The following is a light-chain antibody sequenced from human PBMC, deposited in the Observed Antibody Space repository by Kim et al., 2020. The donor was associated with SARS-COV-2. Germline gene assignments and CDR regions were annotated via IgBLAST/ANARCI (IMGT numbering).Light chain of an antibody. CDR1: QSNSSNY. Sequence: LAPGERASLACRASQSNSSNYLVWYQQSPGQAPRLLIYATSRRASGIPDRFSGSVSVTDFTLTINGLESEDFAVYYCQYYDRSFTFGGGTKVDIK. J-gene: IGKJ4*01. V-gene: IGKV3-20*01. CDR2: ATS. CDR3: QYYDRSFT.